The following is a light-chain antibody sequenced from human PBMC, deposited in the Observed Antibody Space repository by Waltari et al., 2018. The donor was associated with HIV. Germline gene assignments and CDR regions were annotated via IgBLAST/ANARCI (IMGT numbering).Light chain of an antibody. CDR3: ATWDDSLNGVL. CDR2: TDT. Sequence: SVLTQPPSASGTPGQKVTISCSGSSSNIESNSVFWYQQLPGAAPKLLIYTDTQRPSGVPDRFSGSKSGTSASLAISGLRSEDEAVYSCATWDDSLNGVLFGGGTNLNVL. J-gene: IGLJ2*01. CDR1: SSNIESNS. V-gene: IGLV1-47*01.